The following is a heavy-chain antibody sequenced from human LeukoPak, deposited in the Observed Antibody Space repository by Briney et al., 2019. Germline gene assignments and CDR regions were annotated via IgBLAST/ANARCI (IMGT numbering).Heavy chain of an antibody. J-gene: IGHJ4*02. Sequence: SETLSLTCTVSGGSISSSSYYWGWIRQPPGKGLEWIGSIYYSGSTYYNPSLKSRVTISVDTSKNQFSLKLSSVTAADTAVYYCARGKLPTGGVFDYWGQGTLVTVSS. CDR1: GGSISSSSYY. CDR2: IYYSGST. D-gene: IGHD1-26*01. V-gene: IGHV4-39*01. CDR3: ARGKLPTGGVFDY.